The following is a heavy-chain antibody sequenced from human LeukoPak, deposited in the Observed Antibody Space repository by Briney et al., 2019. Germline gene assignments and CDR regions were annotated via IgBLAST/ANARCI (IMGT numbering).Heavy chain of an antibody. CDR2: IRSKGNSYAT. J-gene: IGHJ4*02. CDR1: GFTFSGSA. V-gene: IGHV3-73*01. D-gene: IGHD3-22*01. CDR3: SSFYFYDSSSPIGLVWY. Sequence: GGSLRLSCAASGFTFSGSAMHWVRQASGEGLEWIGRIRSKGNSYATAYAASVTGRFTISRDDSKNTAYLQMNSLTTEDTAVYYCSSFYFYDSSSPIGLVWYWGQGTLVTVSS.